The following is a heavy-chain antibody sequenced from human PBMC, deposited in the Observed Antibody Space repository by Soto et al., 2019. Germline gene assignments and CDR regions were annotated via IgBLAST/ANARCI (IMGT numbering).Heavy chain of an antibody. CDR3: ARSIVVVTALDY. CDR1: VYTFTSYA. J-gene: IGHJ4*02. Sequence: ASVKVSCVASVYTFTSYAMHCVRPAPGQRLEWMGWINAGNGNTKYSQKFQGRVTITRDTSASTAYMELSSLRSEDTAVYYCARSIVVVTALDYWGQGTLVTVSS. V-gene: IGHV1-3*01. D-gene: IGHD2-21*02. CDR2: INAGNGNT.